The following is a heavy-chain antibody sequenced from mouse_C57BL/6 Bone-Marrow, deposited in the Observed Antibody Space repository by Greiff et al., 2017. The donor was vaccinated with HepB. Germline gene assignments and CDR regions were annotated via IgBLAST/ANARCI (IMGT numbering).Heavy chain of an antibody. D-gene: IGHD1-1*01. CDR2: IYPRSGNT. J-gene: IGHJ3*01. CDR3: ARGYYGPWFAY. CDR1: GCTFTSYG. V-gene: IGHV1-81*01. Sequence: QVQLQQSGAELARPGASVKLSCKASGCTFTSYGISWVKQRTGQGLEWIGEIYPRSGNTYYNEKFKGKATLTADKSSSTAYMELRSLTSEDSAVYFCARGYYGPWFAYWGQGTLVTVSA.